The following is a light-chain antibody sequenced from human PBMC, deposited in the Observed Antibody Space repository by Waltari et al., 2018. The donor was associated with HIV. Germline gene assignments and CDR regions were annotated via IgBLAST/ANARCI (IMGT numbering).Light chain of an antibody. V-gene: IGKV1-5*03. Sequence: DIQMTQSPSTLSASVGDRVNVTCRASQTINNWLAWYQVKPGKAPKLLIYEASTLETGVPSRFSGSGSGTEYTLIISSLQPDDLATYYCQQYNSYPPMYTFGQGTKVEI. CDR2: EAS. J-gene: IGKJ2*01. CDR1: QTINNW. CDR3: QQYNSYPPMYT.